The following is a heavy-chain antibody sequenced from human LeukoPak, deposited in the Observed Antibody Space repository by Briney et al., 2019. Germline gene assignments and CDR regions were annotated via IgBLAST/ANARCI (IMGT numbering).Heavy chain of an antibody. CDR1: GGSISSYY. CDR2: IYYSGST. CDR3: ARVLVEMATIVGFDY. Sequence: SETLSLTRTVSGGSISSYYWSWIRQPPGKGLGWIGYIYYSGSTNYNPSLKSRVTISVDTSKNQFSLKLSSVTAADTAVYYCARVLVEMATIVGFDYWGQGTLVTVSS. D-gene: IGHD5-24*01. J-gene: IGHJ4*02. V-gene: IGHV4-59*01.